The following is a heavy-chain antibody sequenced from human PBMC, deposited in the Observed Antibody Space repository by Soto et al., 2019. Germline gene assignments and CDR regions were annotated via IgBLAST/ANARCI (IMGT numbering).Heavy chain of an antibody. CDR3: ARGGSESIAAAGTGWFDP. V-gene: IGHV1-18*01. D-gene: IGHD6-13*01. CDR2: ISAYNRNT. Sequence: WPQHYHKKGLEWMGWISAYNRNTNYAQKLQGRVTMTTDTSTSTAYMELRSLRSDDTAVYYCARGGSESIAAAGTGWFDPWGQGTLVTVSS. J-gene: IGHJ5*02.